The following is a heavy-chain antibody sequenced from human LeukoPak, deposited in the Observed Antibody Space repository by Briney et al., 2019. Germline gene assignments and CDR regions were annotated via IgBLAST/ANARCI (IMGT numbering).Heavy chain of an antibody. D-gene: IGHD4-17*01. CDR1: GDSISSYY. V-gene: IGHV4-59*01. CDR3: ARDGGDAHPYYYYMDV. Sequence: SETLSLTCTVSGDSISSYYWSWIRQPPGKGLEWIGYIYYSGSTNYNPSLKSRVTISVDTSKNQFSLKLSSVTAADTAVYYCARDGGDAHPYYYYMDVWGKGTTVTVSS. J-gene: IGHJ6*03. CDR2: IYYSGST.